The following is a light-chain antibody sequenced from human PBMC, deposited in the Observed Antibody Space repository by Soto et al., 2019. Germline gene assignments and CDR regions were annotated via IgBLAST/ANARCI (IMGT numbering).Light chain of an antibody. CDR2: EVN. V-gene: IGLV2-8*01. J-gene: IGLJ3*02. Sequence: QSALTQPPSASGSPGQSVTITCTGTSSDVGGYNYVSWYQQHPSKAPKLMISEVNKRPSGVPDRFSGSKSGNTASLTVSGLQAEDEADYHCSSYSANFWVFGGGTKLTVL. CDR3: SSYSANFWV. CDR1: SSDVGGYNY.